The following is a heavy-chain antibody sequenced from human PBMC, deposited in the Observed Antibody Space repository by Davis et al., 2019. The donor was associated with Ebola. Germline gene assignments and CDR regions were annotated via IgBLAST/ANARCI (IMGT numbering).Heavy chain of an antibody. CDR2: ISYDGSNK. CDR1: GFSFTTHS. CDR3: AKGGVDIVVVVAATGFDY. Sequence: GESLKISCAASGFSFTTHSMHWVRQAPGKGLEWVAVISYDGSNKYYADSVKGRFTISRDNSKNTLYLQMNSLRAEDTAVYYCAKGGVDIVVVVAATGFDYWGQGTLVTVSS. V-gene: IGHV3-30-3*01. J-gene: IGHJ4*02. D-gene: IGHD2-15*01.